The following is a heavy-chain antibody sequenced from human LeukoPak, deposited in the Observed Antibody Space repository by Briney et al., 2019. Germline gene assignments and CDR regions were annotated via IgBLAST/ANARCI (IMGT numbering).Heavy chain of an antibody. CDR1: GGSISSGGYS. J-gene: IGHJ4*02. CDR2: IYHSGST. Sequence: PSETLSLTCAVSGGSISSGGYSWSWIRQPPGKGLEWIGYIYHSGSTYYNPSLKSRVTISVDRSKNQFSLKLSSVTAADTAVYYCAREGRTWRYSSSWYYFDYWGQGTLVTVSS. V-gene: IGHV4-30-2*01. CDR3: AREGRTWRYSSSWYYFDY. D-gene: IGHD6-13*01.